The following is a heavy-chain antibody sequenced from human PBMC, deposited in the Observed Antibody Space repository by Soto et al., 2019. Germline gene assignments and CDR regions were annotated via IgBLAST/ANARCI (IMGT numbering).Heavy chain of an antibody. CDR2: VFSNDAK. CDR3: ARIERYSTYEYSDF. D-gene: IGHD5-12*01. J-gene: IGHJ4*02. CDR1: GFSLSHIRVG. V-gene: IGHV2-26*01. Sequence: SGPTLVNPTETLTLTCTVSGFSLSHIRVGVGWIRQPPGKALEWLAHVFSNDAKSYSPSLKGRLTISRDTFRSQVVLTMTNVDPVDTATXFCARIERYSTYEYSDFWGQGTLVTVSS.